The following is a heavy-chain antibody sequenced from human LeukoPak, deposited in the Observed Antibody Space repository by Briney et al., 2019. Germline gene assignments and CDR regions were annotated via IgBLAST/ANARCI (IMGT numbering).Heavy chain of an antibody. D-gene: IGHD2-21*02. V-gene: IGHV4-39*01. CDR1: GGSITSSSYY. Sequence: SETLSLTCSVSGGSITSSSYYWGWIRQPPGKGLEWIGSIYYSGTTYYNPSLKSRVTISVDTSKNQFSLKLSSVTAADTAVYYCARPPVTAIRDDAFDIWGQGTMVTVSS. CDR2: IYYSGTT. J-gene: IGHJ3*02. CDR3: ARPPVTAIRDDAFDI.